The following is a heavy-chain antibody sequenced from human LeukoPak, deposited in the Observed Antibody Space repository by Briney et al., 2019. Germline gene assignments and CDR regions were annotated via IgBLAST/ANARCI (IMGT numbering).Heavy chain of an antibody. CDR1: GFTFSTYS. J-gene: IGHJ4*02. V-gene: IGHV3-48*04. CDR2: ISSGSTTI. CDR3: APWGVPGE. Sequence: QPGGSLRLSCADSGFTFSTYSMNWVRQAPGKGLEWVSYISSGSTTIHYADSVKGRSTISRDNAKNSLYLQMNSLRAEDTAVYYCAPWGVPGEWGPGTLVTVSS. D-gene: IGHD3-10*02.